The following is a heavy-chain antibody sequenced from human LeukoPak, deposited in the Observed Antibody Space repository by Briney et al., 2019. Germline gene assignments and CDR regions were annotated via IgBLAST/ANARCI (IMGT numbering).Heavy chain of an antibody. V-gene: IGHV3-21*01. D-gene: IGHD6-13*01. CDR2: ISYRSSPI. CDR1: GFTFSDCD. CDR3: ARAYPPLRTAAAGDQ. Sequence: PGGSLRLSCTASGFTFSDCDVSWVRQAPGKGLEWVSSISYRSSPIYYADSVKGRFTISRDNPKNSLYLQMDSLRAGDTAVYYCARAYPPLRTAAAGDQWGQGTLVTVSS. J-gene: IGHJ4*02.